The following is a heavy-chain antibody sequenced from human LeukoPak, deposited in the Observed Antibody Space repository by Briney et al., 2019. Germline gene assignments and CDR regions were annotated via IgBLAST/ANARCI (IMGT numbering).Heavy chain of an antibody. CDR2: IYSSGST. CDR3: AKSGGYGLIDY. Sequence: PSETLSLTCNVSGVSISSSSYYWGWIRQPPGKGLEWIGSIYSSGSTYYSSSLKSRVTISIDTSKNQVSLKMSSVTAADTAVYYCAKSGGYGLIDYWGQGTLVTVSS. V-gene: IGHV4-39*01. D-gene: IGHD6-25*01. CDR1: GVSISSSSYY. J-gene: IGHJ4*01.